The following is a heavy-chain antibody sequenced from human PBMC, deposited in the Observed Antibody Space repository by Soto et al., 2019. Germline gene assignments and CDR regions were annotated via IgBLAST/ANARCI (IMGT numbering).Heavy chain of an antibody. Sequence: LRLSCAASGFTFSYYTMSWVRQAPGKGLEWVSGISGSGDTIYYADSVKGRFTISRDNSKNTLYLQMNSLRADDTAVYYCAVPVPAATHYDYYDMDVWGQGTTVTVSS. CDR1: GFTFSYYT. V-gene: IGHV3-23*01. D-gene: IGHD2-2*01. CDR3: AVPVPAATHYDYYDMDV. CDR2: ISGSGDTI. J-gene: IGHJ6*02.